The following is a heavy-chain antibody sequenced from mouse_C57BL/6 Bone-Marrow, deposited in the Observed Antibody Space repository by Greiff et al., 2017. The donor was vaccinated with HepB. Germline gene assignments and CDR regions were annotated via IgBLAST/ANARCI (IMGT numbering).Heavy chain of an antibody. V-gene: IGHV1-69*01. Sequence: QVQLQQPGAELVMPGASVKLSCKASGYTFTSYWLHWVKQRPGQGLEWIGEIDPSASYTNYNQKFKGKSTLTVDKSSSTAYMQLSSLTSEDSAVYYCARFIYYYGSSYSPYFDVWGTGTTVTVSS. D-gene: IGHD1-1*01. J-gene: IGHJ1*03. CDR3: ARFIYYYGSSYSPYFDV. CDR1: GYTFTSYW. CDR2: IDPSASYT.